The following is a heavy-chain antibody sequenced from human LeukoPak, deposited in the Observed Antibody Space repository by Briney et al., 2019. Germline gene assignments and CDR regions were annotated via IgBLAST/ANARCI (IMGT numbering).Heavy chain of an antibody. D-gene: IGHD3-16*02. V-gene: IGHV4-38-2*02. J-gene: IGHJ4*02. CDR2: IYHSGST. CDR1: GYSISSGYY. CDR3: ARGETFYDYAWGSYRTPGY. Sequence: SETLSLTCTVSGYSISSGYYWGWIQQPPGKGLEWIGSIYHSGSTYYNPSLKSRVTISVDTSKNQFSLKLSSVTAADTAVYYCARGETFYDYAWGSYRTPGYWGQGTLVTVSS.